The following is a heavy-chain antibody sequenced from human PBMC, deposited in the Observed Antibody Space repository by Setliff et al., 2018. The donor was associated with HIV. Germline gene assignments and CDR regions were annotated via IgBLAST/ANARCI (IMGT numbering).Heavy chain of an antibody. J-gene: IGHJ6*02. CDR2: INHSGGT. CDR3: TRAEQQLPYYYYYYGMDV. V-gene: IGHV4-34*01. D-gene: IGHD6-13*01. CDR1: GGSFSGYY. Sequence: SETLSLTCAVYGGSFSGYYWSWIRQPPGKGLEWIGEINHSGGTNYNPSLKSRVTISVDTSKNQFSLKQSSVTAADTAVYYCTRAEQQLPYYYYYYGMDVWGQGTTVTV.